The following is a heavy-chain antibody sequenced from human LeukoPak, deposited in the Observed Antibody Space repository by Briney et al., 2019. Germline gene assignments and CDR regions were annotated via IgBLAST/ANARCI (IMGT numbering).Heavy chain of an antibody. J-gene: IGHJ6*03. D-gene: IGHD3-3*01. CDR1: GFTFSSYA. V-gene: IGHV3-23*01. CDR2: ISVSAGST. CDR3: AKAETTIFGVVIPHYMDV. Sequence: GGSLRLSCAASGFTFSSYAMSWVRQAPGKGLEWVSGISVSAGSTYYADSVKGRFTISRDNSKNTLYLQMNSLRAEDTAVYYCAKAETTIFGVVIPHYMDVWGKGTTVTVSS.